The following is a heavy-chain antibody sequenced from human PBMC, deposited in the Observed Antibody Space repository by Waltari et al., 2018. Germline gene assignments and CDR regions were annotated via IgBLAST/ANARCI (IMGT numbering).Heavy chain of an antibody. CDR3: AREFRSVYYGSGSPFDY. Sequence: QVQLVQSGAEVKKPGSSVKVSCKASGGTFSSYTISWVRQAPGQGLEWMGRIIPILGIANYAQKFQGRVTITADKSTSTAYMELSSLRSEDTAVYYCAREFRSVYYGSGSPFDYWGQGTLVTVSS. V-gene: IGHV1-69*08. CDR1: GGTFSSYT. J-gene: IGHJ4*02. CDR2: IIPILGIA. D-gene: IGHD3-10*01.